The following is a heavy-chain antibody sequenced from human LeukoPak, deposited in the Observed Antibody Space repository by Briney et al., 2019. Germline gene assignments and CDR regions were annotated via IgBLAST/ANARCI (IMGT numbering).Heavy chain of an antibody. CDR1: GYTFTSYF. J-gene: IGHJ4*02. Sequence: EASVKVSCTASGYTFTSYFVHWVRQAPGQGLEWMGIINPTGGSTTYAQKFQGRVTMTRDTSTSTVYMELSSLRSDDTAVYYCARTAARRFDYWGQGTLVTVSS. V-gene: IGHV1-46*01. CDR2: INPTGGST. CDR3: ARTAARRFDY. D-gene: IGHD6-6*01.